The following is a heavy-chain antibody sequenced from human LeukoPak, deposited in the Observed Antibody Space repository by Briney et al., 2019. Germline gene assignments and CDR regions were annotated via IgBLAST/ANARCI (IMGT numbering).Heavy chain of an antibody. CDR1: GFTFSSDW. CDR3: ARGTRVGTPYNWFDP. J-gene: IGHJ5*02. V-gene: IGHV3-7*01. D-gene: IGHD1/OR15-1a*01. CDR2: IKEDGSEK. Sequence: VGALRVSCTTSGFTFSSDWMSWVRQAPGEGLEWRGNIKEDGSEKYDADSVKGRFTIPRDNAKNSLYLQMNSLRVEDTAIYYCARGTRVGTPYNWFDPWGQGTLVTVSS.